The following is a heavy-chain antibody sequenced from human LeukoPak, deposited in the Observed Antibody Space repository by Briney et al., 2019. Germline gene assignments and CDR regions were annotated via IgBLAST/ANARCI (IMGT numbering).Heavy chain of an antibody. V-gene: IGHV3-7*03. CDR2: IKPDGSEK. Sequence: GGSLRLSCAASGFTSSSHWMGWVRQAPGKGLEWVANIKPDGSEKNYVDSVKGRFTISRDNAKNSLYLQMNSLRAEDTAAYYCAKDLGGSYYYWGQGTLVTVSS. CDR1: GFTSSSHW. CDR3: AKDLGGSYYY. D-gene: IGHD1-26*01. J-gene: IGHJ4*02.